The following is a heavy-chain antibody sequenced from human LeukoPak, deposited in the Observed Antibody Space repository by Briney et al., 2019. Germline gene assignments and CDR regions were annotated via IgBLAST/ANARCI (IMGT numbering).Heavy chain of an antibody. D-gene: IGHD3-10*02. CDR1: GFTFSSYE. CDR2: ISSSGSTI. Sequence: QPGGSLRLSCAASGFTFSSYEMNWVRQAPGKGLEWVSYISSSGSTIYYADSVKGRFTISRDNAKNSLYLQMNSLRAEGTAVYYCAEVGITMIGGVWGKETTVTISS. J-gene: IGHJ6*04. CDR3: AEVGITMIGGV. V-gene: IGHV3-48*03.